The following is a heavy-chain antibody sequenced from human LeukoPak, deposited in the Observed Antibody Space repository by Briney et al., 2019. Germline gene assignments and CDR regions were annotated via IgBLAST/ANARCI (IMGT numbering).Heavy chain of an antibody. V-gene: IGHV1-24*01. CDR2: FDPEDGET. J-gene: IGHJ6*02. Sequence: GASVNVSCKASGYSFTSYYMHWVRQAPGKGLEWMGGFDPEDGETIYAQKFQGRVTMTEDTSTDTAYMELSSLRSEDTAVYYCATGPTLPWSGYYRPHYYGMDVWGQGTTVTVSS. CDR1: GYSFTSYY. D-gene: IGHD3-3*01. CDR3: ATGPTLPWSGYYRPHYYGMDV.